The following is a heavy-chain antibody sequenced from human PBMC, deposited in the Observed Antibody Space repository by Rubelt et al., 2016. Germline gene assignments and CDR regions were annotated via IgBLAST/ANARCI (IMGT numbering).Heavy chain of an antibody. V-gene: IGHV3-7*04. CDR2: IRQDGNEK. CDR3: ARDTMIVGARGEYYFDS. Sequence: EVQLVESGGGLVQPGGSQRLSCAASGFTFSVYWMSWVRQAPGKGLEWVANIRQDGNEKNYVDSVKGLLTIARGNAKNPLYLQMDSLRAEDTAVYYCARDTMIVGARGEYYFDSWGQGTLVTVSS. CDR1: GFTFSVYW. J-gene: IGHJ4*02. D-gene: IGHD1-26*01.